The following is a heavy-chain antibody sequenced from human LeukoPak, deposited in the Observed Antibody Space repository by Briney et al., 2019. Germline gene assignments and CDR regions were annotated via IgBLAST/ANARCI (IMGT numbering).Heavy chain of an antibody. CDR3: AREMYYYDSSGYGRAFDI. J-gene: IGHJ3*02. D-gene: IGHD3-22*01. Sequence: SGTLSLTRAVYGGSFCGYYWSWIRHPPGKGLERIGSIYYSGSTYYNPSLKSRVTISVDTSKNPFSLKLSSGTAADTAVYYCAREMYYYDSSGYGRAFDIWGQGTMVTVSS. CDR1: GGSFCGYY. V-gene: IGHV4-34*01. CDR2: IYYSGST.